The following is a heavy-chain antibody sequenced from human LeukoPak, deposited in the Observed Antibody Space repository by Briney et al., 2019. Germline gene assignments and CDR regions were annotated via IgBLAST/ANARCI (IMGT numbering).Heavy chain of an antibody. D-gene: IGHD2-2*01. Sequence: ASVKVSCKASGYTFTGYYMHWVRQAPGQGLEWMGWINPNSGGTNYAQKFQGRVTMTRDTSISTPYMELSRLRSDDTAVYYCARDGGVVPAAILSGFDPWGQGTLVTVSS. CDR1: GYTFTGYY. CDR2: INPNSGGT. CDR3: ARDGGVVPAAILSGFDP. J-gene: IGHJ5*02. V-gene: IGHV1-2*02.